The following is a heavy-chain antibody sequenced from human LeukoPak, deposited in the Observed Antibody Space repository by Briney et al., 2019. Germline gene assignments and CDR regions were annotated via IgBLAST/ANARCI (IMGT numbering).Heavy chain of an antibody. CDR2: IYHSGST. Sequence: SETLSLTCTVSGYSISSGYYWGWIRQPPGKGLEWIGSIYHSGSTYYNPSLKSRVTVSVDTSKNQFSLKLSSVTAADTAVYYCARALNRIDYWYFDLWGRGTLATVSS. J-gene: IGHJ2*01. D-gene: IGHD2-15*01. CDR1: GYSISSGYY. V-gene: IGHV4-38-2*02. CDR3: ARALNRIDYWYFDL.